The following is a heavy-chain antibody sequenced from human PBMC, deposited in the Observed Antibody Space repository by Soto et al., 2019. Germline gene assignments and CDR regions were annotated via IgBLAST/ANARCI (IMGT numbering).Heavy chain of an antibody. CDR3: ATSYDSGFDP. Sequence: PGGSLRLSCAGSGFTFGDSYMSWIRQAPGKGLEWLSYISPGSRYPAYADSVKGRFTISRDNAKRSLYLQMMSLTAEDTAIYYCATSYDSGFDPWGQGTLVTVSS. CDR2: ISPGSRYP. J-gene: IGHJ5*02. D-gene: IGHD3-3*01. CDR1: GFTFGDSY. V-gene: IGHV3-11*03.